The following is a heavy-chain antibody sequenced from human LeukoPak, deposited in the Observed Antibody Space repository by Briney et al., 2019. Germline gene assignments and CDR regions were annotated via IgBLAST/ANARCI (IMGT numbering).Heavy chain of an antibody. Sequence: VASVTVSCTASGYTFTSYYMHWVRRAPGQGLDWVGIINPSAGSTTYAQKFQGRVTMTRDTSTSTVYMELSSLRSEDTAVYYCARGDSSGYYYLIDYWGQGTLVTVSS. CDR2: INPSAGST. D-gene: IGHD3-22*01. V-gene: IGHV1-46*01. CDR3: ARGDSSGYYYLIDY. J-gene: IGHJ4*02. CDR1: GYTFTSYY.